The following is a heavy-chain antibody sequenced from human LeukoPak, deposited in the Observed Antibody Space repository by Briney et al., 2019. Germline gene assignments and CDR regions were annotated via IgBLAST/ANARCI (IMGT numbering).Heavy chain of an antibody. J-gene: IGHJ4*02. D-gene: IGHD3-10*01. CDR2: INHSGST. Sequence: TSETLSLTCAVYGGSFSGYYWSWIRQPPGKGLEWIGEINHSGSTNYNPSLKSRVTISVDTSKSQFSLKLSSVTAADTAVYYCARVRAGFDYWGQGTLVTVSS. V-gene: IGHV4-34*01. CDR1: GGSFSGYY. CDR3: ARVRAGFDY.